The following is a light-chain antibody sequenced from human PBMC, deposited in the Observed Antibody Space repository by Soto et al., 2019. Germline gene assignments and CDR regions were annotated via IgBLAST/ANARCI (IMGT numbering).Light chain of an antibody. V-gene: IGKV3-20*01. CDR3: QQYGSSPRT. Sequence: ENVLTQSPGTLSLSPGERATLSCRASQSVSSSYLAWYQQKPGRAPRLLIYGASSRATGIPDRFSGSGSGTDFTLTISRLEPEDFAVYYCQQYGSSPRTFGQGTKVEIK. CDR1: QSVSSSY. J-gene: IGKJ1*01. CDR2: GAS.